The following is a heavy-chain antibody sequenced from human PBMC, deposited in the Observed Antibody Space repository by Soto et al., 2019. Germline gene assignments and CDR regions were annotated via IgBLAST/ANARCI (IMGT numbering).Heavy chain of an antibody. CDR1: GGSISSGGYY. CDR2: IYYSGST. CDR3: ARVISPSIFDY. J-gene: IGHJ4*02. Sequence: SETLSLTCTVSGGSISSGGYYWSWIRQHPGKGLEWIGYIYYSGSTYYNPSLKSRVTISVDTSKNQFSLKLSSVTAADTAVYYCARVISPSIFDYWGQGTLVTVSS. V-gene: IGHV4-31*03. D-gene: IGHD3-10*01.